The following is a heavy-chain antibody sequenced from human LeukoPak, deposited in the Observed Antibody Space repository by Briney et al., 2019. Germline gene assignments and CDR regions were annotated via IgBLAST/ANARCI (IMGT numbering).Heavy chain of an antibody. Sequence: SETLSLTCTVSGGSISSYYWSWIRQPPGKGLKWIGYIYTSGSTNYNPSLKSRVTISVDTSKNQFSLKLSSVTAADTAVYYCAREYYDSSGRKHAFENWGQGTMVTVSS. J-gene: IGHJ3*02. CDR2: IYTSGST. CDR1: GGSISSYY. D-gene: IGHD3-22*01. CDR3: AREYYDSSGRKHAFEN. V-gene: IGHV4-4*09.